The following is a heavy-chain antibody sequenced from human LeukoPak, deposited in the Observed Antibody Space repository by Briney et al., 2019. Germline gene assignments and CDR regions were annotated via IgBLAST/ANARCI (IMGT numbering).Heavy chain of an antibody. V-gene: IGHV3-33*06. CDR3: AKDSYCSGGSCYGAYYYYMDV. Sequence: PGRSLRLSCAASGFTFSSYGMHWVRQAPGKGLEWVAVIWYDGSNKYYADSVKGRFTISRDNSKNTLYLQMNSLRAEGTAVYYCAKDSYCSGGSCYGAYYYYMDVWGKGTTVTVSS. J-gene: IGHJ6*03. D-gene: IGHD2-15*01. CDR2: IWYDGSNK. CDR1: GFTFSSYG.